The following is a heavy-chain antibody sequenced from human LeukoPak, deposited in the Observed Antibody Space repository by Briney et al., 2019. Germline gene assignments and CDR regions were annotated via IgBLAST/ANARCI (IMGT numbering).Heavy chain of an antibody. V-gene: IGHV4-38-2*02. Sequence: PSETLSLTCTVSGYSISSGYYWGWIRQPPGKGLEWIGSIYHSGSTYYNPSLKSRVTISVDTSKNQFSLKLSSATAADTAVYYCAREGAVIVGATDFDYWGQGTLVTVSS. J-gene: IGHJ4*02. CDR3: AREGAVIVGATDFDY. CDR2: IYHSGST. CDR1: GYSISSGYY. D-gene: IGHD1-26*01.